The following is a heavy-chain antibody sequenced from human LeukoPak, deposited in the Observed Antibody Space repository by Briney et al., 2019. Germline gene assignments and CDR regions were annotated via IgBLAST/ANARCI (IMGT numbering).Heavy chain of an antibody. V-gene: IGHV4-4*02. J-gene: IGHJ4*02. CDR1: GDSISSSNW. Sequence: SETLSLTCDVSGDSISSSNWWSWVRQPPGKGLEWIGEIFPSGITNYNPSLKSRVTISIDKSKNQLSLTLSSVTAADTAVYYCARDRYYYGSGSYFDYWGQGTLVTVSS. D-gene: IGHD3-10*01. CDR3: ARDRYYYGSGSYFDY. CDR2: IFPSGIT.